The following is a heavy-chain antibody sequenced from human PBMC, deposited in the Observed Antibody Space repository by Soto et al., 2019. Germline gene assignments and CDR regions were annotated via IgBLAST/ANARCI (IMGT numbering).Heavy chain of an antibody. CDR2: VSYDGNNK. D-gene: IGHD2-21*02. CDR3: ARERRGVDCGGDCYSGIDY. J-gene: IGHJ4*02. V-gene: IGHV3-30-3*01. CDR1: GFTFSSYA. Sequence: ESGGGVVQPGRSLRLSCAASGFTFSSYAMHWVRQAPGKGLEWVAVVSYDGNNKYYADSVKGRFTISRDNSKNTLYLQMNSLTTEDTAVYYCARERRGVDCGGDCYSGIDYWGQGTLVAVSS.